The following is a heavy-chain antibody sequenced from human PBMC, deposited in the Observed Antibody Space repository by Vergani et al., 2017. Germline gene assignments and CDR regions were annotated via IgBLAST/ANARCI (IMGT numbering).Heavy chain of an antibody. CDR1: GFTFSAYY. D-gene: IGHD3-9*01. CDR2: ISSSGSTI. CDR3: ARAEVIYDILTGYYIGPPGY. V-gene: IGHV3-11*04. J-gene: IGHJ4*02. Sequence: QVQLVESGGGLVKPGGSLRLSCAASGFTFSAYYMSWIRQAPGKGLEWVSYISSSGSTIYYADSVKGRFTISRDNAKHSLYLQMNSLRAEDTAVYYCARAEVIYDILTGYYIGPPGYWGQGTLVTVSS.